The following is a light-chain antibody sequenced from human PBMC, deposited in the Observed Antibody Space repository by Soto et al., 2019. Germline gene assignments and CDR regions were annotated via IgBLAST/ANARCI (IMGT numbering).Light chain of an antibody. J-gene: IGKJ1*01. CDR3: QQYNDWPRT. CDR1: QSVSRY. V-gene: IGKV3-15*01. Sequence: EIVLTQSPATLSLSPGERATLSCRASQSVSRYLAWYQQKPGQAPRLLIHGASTRATGIPARFSGSGSGTEFTLTISSLQSEDFAFYYCQQYNDWPRTFGQGTKVDIK. CDR2: GAS.